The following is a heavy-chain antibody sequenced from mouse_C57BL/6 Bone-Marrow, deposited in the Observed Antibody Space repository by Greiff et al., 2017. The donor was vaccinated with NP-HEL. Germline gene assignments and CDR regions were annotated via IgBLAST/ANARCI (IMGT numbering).Heavy chain of an antibody. CDR3: AGYGSRTGFAY. Sequence: EVQLQESGPGLVKPSQSLSLTCSVTGYSITSGYYWNWIRQFPGNKLEWMGYISYDGSNNYNPSLKNRISITRDTSKNQFFLKLNSVTTEDTATYYCAGYGSRTGFAYWGQGTLVTVSA. CDR1: GYSITSGYY. J-gene: IGHJ3*01. D-gene: IGHD1-1*01. V-gene: IGHV3-6*01. CDR2: ISYDGSN.